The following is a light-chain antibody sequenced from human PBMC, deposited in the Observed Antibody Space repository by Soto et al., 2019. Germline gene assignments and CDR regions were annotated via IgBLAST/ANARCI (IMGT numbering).Light chain of an antibody. J-gene: IGKJ1*01. CDR2: WAS. CDR1: QSVLYSSNNKNY. V-gene: IGKV4-1*01. CDR3: QQYYSTPQT. Sequence: DIVMTQSPDSLAVSLGERATINCKSSQSVLYSSNNKNYLAWYQQKPGQPPKLLIYWASTRESGVPDRFSGSESGTDFTLTNSSLQAEDVAVYYCQQYYSTPQTFGQGTKVEIK.